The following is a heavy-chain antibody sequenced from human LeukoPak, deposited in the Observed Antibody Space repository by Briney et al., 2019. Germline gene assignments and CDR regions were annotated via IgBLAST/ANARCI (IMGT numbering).Heavy chain of an antibody. CDR2: IYHSGST. CDR3: ARRMEHYGNYYFDY. V-gene: IGHV4-38-2*01. CDR1: GYSISSGYY. J-gene: IGHJ4*02. Sequence: SETLSLTCAVSGYSISSGYYWGWIRQPQGKGLEWIGSIYHSGSTFYNPSVKSRVTISLDASKNQFSLKLSSVTAADRAVYYCARRMEHYGNYYFDYWGQGTLVTVSS. D-gene: IGHD3-10*01.